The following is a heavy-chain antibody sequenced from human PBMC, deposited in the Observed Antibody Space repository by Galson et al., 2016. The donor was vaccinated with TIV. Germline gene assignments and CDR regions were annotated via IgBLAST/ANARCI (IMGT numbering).Heavy chain of an antibody. CDR3: ARGRRAGLMDV. D-gene: IGHD6-13*01. Sequence: TLSLTCTVSGGSISSGSYHWTWIRRSAGKGLEWIGNIHTSGSINDNPSVRSRLTITQDTSKNQFSLKLNSVTASDTAVYFCARGRRAGLMDVWGQGTTVIVSS. V-gene: IGHV4-61*09. CDR2: IHTSGSI. J-gene: IGHJ6*02. CDR1: GGSISSGSYH.